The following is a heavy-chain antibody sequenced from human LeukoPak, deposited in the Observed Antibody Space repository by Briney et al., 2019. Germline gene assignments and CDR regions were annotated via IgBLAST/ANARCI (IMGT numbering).Heavy chain of an antibody. Sequence: GGSLRLSCAASGFTFSSYGMHWVRQAPGKGLEWVAVIWYDGSNKYYADSVKGRFTISRDNSKNTLYLQMNSLRAEDTAVYYCAKGGSSGSYAYWGQGTLVTVSS. V-gene: IGHV3-33*06. CDR3: AKGGSSGSYAY. CDR1: GFTFSSYG. D-gene: IGHD1-26*01. J-gene: IGHJ4*02. CDR2: IWYDGSNK.